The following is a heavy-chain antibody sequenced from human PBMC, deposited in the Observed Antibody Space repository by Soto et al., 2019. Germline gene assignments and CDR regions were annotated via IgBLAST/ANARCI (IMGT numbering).Heavy chain of an antibody. CDR1: GFTFSSYG. CDR3: AREYSYGLTYLDY. Sequence: QVQLVESGGGVVQPGRSLRLSCAASGFTFSSYGMHWVRQAPGKGLEWVAVIWYDGSNKYYADSVKGRFTISRDNSKNTLYLQMNSLRAEDTAVYYCAREYSYGLTYLDYWGQGTLVTVSS. CDR2: IWYDGSNK. J-gene: IGHJ4*02. D-gene: IGHD5-18*01. V-gene: IGHV3-33*01.